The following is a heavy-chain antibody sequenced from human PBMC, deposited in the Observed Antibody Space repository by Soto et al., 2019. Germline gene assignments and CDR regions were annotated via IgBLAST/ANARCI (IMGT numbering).Heavy chain of an antibody. CDR1: GFTFSDYW. J-gene: IGHJ4*02. CDR3: VREWGRLSPDY. D-gene: IGHD7-27*01. CDR2: IKKDGGGE. Sequence: EVQLVESGGGLVQPGGSLRLSCAGSGFTFSDYWMNWVRQAPGKGLEWVANIKKDGGGELYVDSVKGRFTISRDNAKNSLFLQMNSLRAEDTAVYYCVREWGRLSPDYWGQVTLVTVSS. V-gene: IGHV3-7*03.